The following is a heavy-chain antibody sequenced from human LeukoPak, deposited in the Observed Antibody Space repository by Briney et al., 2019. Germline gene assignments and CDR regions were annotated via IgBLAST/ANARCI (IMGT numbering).Heavy chain of an antibody. D-gene: IGHD5-18*01. CDR3: ATGGLSLEWIQPLTY. CDR2: IFDSGST. J-gene: IGHJ4*02. CDR1: GGSISSSNYY. V-gene: IGHV4-39*02. Sequence: PSETLSLTCTVSGGSISSSNYYWGWIRQPPGKGLEWIGSIFDSGSTYYNPSLKSRVTISVDTSKNHFSLKLSSVTAADTAVYYCATGGLSLEWIQPLTYWGQGTLVTVSS.